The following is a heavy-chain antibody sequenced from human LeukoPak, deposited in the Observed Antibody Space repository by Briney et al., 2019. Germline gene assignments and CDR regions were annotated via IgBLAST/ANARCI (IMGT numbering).Heavy chain of an antibody. Sequence: GGSLRLSCAASGFTFSSYWMSWVRQAPGKGLEWVANIKQDGSEKYYVDSVKGRFTISRDNAKNSLYLQMNSLRADDTALYYCARSDYSNYPNYWGQGTLVTVSS. J-gene: IGHJ4*02. CDR1: GFTFSSYW. CDR3: ARSDYSNYPNY. CDR2: IKQDGSEK. D-gene: IGHD4-11*01. V-gene: IGHV3-7*03.